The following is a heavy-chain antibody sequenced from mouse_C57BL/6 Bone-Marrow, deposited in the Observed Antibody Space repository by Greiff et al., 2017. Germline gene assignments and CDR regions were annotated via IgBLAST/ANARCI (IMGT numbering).Heavy chain of an antibody. CDR1: GYTFTSYT. J-gene: IGHJ3*01. D-gene: IGHD4-1*01. Sequence: QVQLQQSGAELARPGASVKMSCKASGYTFTSYTMHWVKQRPGQGLEWIGYINPSSGYTKYNQKFKDKATLTADKSSSTAYMQLSSLTSEDSAVYYCERGRLGRGWFAYWGQGTLVTVSA. V-gene: IGHV1-4*01. CDR3: ERGRLGRGWFAY. CDR2: INPSSGYT.